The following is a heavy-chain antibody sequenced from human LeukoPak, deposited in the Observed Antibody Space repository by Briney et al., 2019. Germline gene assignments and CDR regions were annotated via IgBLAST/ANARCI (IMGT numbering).Heavy chain of an antibody. Sequence: GGSLRLPCAASGFTFSSYSMNWVRQAPGKGLEWVSSISSSSSYIYYADSVKGRFTISRDNAKNSLYLQMNSLRAEDTAVYYCARVGYYYDSSGYFDYWGQGTLVTVSS. CDR1: GFTFSSYS. D-gene: IGHD3-22*01. V-gene: IGHV3-21*01. CDR2: ISSSSSYI. J-gene: IGHJ4*02. CDR3: ARVGYYYDSSGYFDY.